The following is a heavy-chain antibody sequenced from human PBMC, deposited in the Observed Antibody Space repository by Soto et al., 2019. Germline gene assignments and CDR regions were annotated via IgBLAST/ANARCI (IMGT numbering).Heavy chain of an antibody. V-gene: IGHV1-69*12. J-gene: IGHJ4*02. CDR2: VIPLFGPP. D-gene: IGHD3-10*01. CDR3: ATVLVGSAGPYYFAW. CDR1: GGTFSSFA. Sequence: VQVVQSGAEVKKPGSSVKVSCKASGGTFSSFAFTWVRQAPGQGLEWMGGVIPLFGPPTYSQNFQARVTIPAVASAGTVYMELSSLTSDDTPLYFFATVLVGSAGPYYFAWWGQGTLVTVSS.